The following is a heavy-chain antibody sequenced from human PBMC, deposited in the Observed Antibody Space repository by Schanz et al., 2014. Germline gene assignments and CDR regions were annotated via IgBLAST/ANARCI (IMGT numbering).Heavy chain of an antibody. CDR3: ARDGVDAAAGGNY. CDR1: GYTFTSDS. CDR2: INPSGGST. Sequence: QVQLVQSGAEVKKPGASVKVSCKASGYTFTSDSMHWVRQAPGQGLEWMGMINPSGGSTTYAQKCQGRVTMARDTSTSTVYMELSSLRAEDTAVYSCARDGVDAAAGGNYWGQGTLVTVSS. J-gene: IGHJ4*02. D-gene: IGHD6-13*01. V-gene: IGHV1-46*03.